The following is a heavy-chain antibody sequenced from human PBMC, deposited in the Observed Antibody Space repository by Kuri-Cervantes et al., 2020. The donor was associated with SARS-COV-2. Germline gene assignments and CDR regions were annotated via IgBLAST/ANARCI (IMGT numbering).Heavy chain of an antibody. Sequence: SQTLSLTCDISGGSISSYFWNWIRQPPGEGLEWIGYIYETGSTNYNPSLKSRVTISVDTSKNQFSLKLSSVTAADTAVYYCARATTYYDFWSGYSFDYWGQGTLVTVSS. CDR3: ARATTYYDFWSGYSFDY. CDR2: IYETGST. D-gene: IGHD3-3*01. CDR1: GGSISSYF. J-gene: IGHJ4*02. V-gene: IGHV4-59*13.